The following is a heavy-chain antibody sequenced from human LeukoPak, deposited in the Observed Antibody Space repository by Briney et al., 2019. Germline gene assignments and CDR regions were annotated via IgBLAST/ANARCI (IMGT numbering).Heavy chain of an antibody. Sequence: GGSLRLSCAASGFTFSSYAMSWVRQAPGKGLEWVSAISGSGGSTYYADSVKGRFTISRDNSKNTLYLRMNSLRAEDTAVYYCAKDRGEGYYDILTGYDYWGQGTLVTVSS. J-gene: IGHJ4*02. V-gene: IGHV3-23*01. D-gene: IGHD3-9*01. CDR3: AKDRGEGYYDILTGYDY. CDR1: GFTFSSYA. CDR2: ISGSGGST.